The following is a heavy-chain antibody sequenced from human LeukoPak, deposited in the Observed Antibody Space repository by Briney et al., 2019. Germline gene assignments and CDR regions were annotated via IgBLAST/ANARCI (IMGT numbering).Heavy chain of an antibody. J-gene: IGHJ4*02. CDR2: ISGSGGST. CDR3: AGKPSIAAAGTVDY. V-gene: IGHV3-23*01. D-gene: IGHD6-13*01. CDR1: GFTFSSYA. Sequence: PGGSLRLSCAASGFTFSSYAMSWVRQAPGKGLEWVSAISGSGGSTYYADSVKGRFTISRDNSKNTLYLQMNSLRAEDTAVYYCAGKPSIAAAGTVDYWGRGTLVTVSS.